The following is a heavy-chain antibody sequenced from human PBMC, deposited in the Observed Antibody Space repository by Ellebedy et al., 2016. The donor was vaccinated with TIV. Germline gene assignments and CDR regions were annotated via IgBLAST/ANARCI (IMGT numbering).Heavy chain of an antibody. V-gene: IGHV6-1*01. Sequence: SQTLSLTXXISGDSVSSNSAAWNWIRQSPSRGLEWLGRTYYRSKWYNDYAVSVKSRITINPDTSKNQYSLQLNSVTPEDTAVYYCARDALLWFGESPFDLWGRGTLVTVSS. CDR1: GDSVSSNSAA. CDR3: ARDALLWFGESPFDL. CDR2: TYYRSKWYN. J-gene: IGHJ2*01. D-gene: IGHD3-10*01.